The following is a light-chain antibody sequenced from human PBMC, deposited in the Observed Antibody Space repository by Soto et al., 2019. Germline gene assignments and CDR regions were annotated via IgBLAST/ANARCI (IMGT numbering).Light chain of an antibody. CDR1: QSVNNNY. V-gene: IGKV3-20*01. J-gene: IGKJ1*01. CDR2: GAS. CDR3: QQFRNWPWT. Sequence: EIVLTQSPGTLSLSPGERATLSCRARQSVNNNYVAWYQQKPGQAPRLLIYGASSRATGIPARFSGSRSGTEFTLTISSLQSEDFAVYYCQQFRNWPWTFGQGTKVDIK.